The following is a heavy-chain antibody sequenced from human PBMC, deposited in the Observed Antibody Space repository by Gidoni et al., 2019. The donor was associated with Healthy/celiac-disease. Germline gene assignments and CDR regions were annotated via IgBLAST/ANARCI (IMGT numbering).Heavy chain of an antibody. CDR1: GFPVSDYY. Sequence: QVQLVESGGGLVKPGGSLSSSCADSGFPVSDYYMCWIRQAQGNGLDGVFSIRMTGITIYYAASVKCRFTLSRYNATNSLYLQMNSLRAEDTAVYYCARGNLIAAAGPGYGIDPWGQGTLVTFSS. J-gene: IGHJ5*02. D-gene: IGHD6-13*01. CDR3: ARGNLIAAAGPGYGIDP. V-gene: IGHV3-11*01. CDR2: IRMTGITI.